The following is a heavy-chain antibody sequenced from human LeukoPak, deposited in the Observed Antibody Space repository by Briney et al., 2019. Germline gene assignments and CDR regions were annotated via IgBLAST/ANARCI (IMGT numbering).Heavy chain of an antibody. CDR1: GYTFTSYD. CDR2: MNPNSGNT. Sequence: ASMKVSCKASGYTFTSYDINWVRQATGQGLERMGWMNPNSGNTGYAQKFQGRVTMTRNTSISTAYMELSCLRSEDTAVYYCARAQQLVKVNWFDPWGQGTLVTVSS. CDR3: ARAQQLVKVNWFDP. V-gene: IGHV1-8*01. D-gene: IGHD6-13*01. J-gene: IGHJ5*02.